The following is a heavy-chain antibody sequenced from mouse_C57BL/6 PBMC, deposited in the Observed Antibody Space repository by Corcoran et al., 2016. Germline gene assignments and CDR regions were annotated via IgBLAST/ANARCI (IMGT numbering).Heavy chain of an antibody. J-gene: IGHJ1*03. Sequence: EVQLQQSGPVLVKPGASVKMSCKASGYTFTDYYMNWVKQSHGKSLEWIGVINPYNGGTSYNQKFKGKATLTVDKSSSTAYMELNSLTSEDSAVYYCARELGENWYFDVWGTGTTVTVSS. CDR1: GYTFTDYY. V-gene: IGHV1-19*01. D-gene: IGHD4-1*01. CDR3: ARELGENWYFDV. CDR2: INPYNGGT.